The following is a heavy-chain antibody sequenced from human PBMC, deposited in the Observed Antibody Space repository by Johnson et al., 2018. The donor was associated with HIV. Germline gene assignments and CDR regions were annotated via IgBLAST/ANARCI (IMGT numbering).Heavy chain of an antibody. Sequence: VQLVESGGGLVQPGGSLRVSCAASGFTVSSNYMSWVRQAPGKGLEWVSVIYSGGSTYYADSVKGRYTISRDNSKNTLYLQMNSRRADDTAVYYCARAYSYGAFDIWGQGTRVTVSS. J-gene: IGHJ3*02. V-gene: IGHV3-66*01. D-gene: IGHD5-18*01. CDR2: IYSGGST. CDR1: GFTVSSNY. CDR3: ARAYSYGAFDI.